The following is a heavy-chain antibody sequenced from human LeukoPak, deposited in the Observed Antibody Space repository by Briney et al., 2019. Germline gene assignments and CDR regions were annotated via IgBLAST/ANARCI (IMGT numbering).Heavy chain of an antibody. V-gene: IGHV1-2*02. CDR2: INPNSGGT. CDR3: ARGHTGGALIQGWFDP. Sequence: ASVKVSCKASGYTFTGYYMHWVRQAPGQGLEWMGWINPNSGGTNYAQKFQGRVTMTRDTSISTAYMELSRLRSDDTAVYYCARGHTGGALIQGWFDPWGQGTLVTVSS. J-gene: IGHJ5*02. D-gene: IGHD1-14*01. CDR1: GYTFTGYY.